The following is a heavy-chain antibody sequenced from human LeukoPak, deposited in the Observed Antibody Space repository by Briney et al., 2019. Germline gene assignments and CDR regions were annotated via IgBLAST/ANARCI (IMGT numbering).Heavy chain of an antibody. V-gene: IGHV3-33*01. CDR1: RFTFSSYG. CDR2: IWYDGSNK. D-gene: IGHD4-17*01. J-gene: IGHJ4*02. Sequence: PGGSLTLSCAPSRFTFSSYGMHWVRQAPVRGGECVAVIWYDGSNKYYADSVKGRCTISRVNSKNTLYLQTNNLRAVHTATDLFAGLDYGDYLPHCGGQGSL. CDR3: AGLDYGDYLPHC.